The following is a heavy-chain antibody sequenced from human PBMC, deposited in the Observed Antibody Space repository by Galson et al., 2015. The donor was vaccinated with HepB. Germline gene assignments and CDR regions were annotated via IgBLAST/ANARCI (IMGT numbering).Heavy chain of an antibody. CDR1: GFTFSSYA. D-gene: IGHD3-10*01. J-gene: IGHJ4*02. V-gene: IGHV3-30*04. CDR3: ARAMTRGSGSYPGPFDY. Sequence: SLRLSCAASGFTFSSYAMHWVRQAPGKGLEWVAVISYDGSNKYYADSVKGRFTISRDNSKNTLYLQMNSLRAEDTAVYYCARAMTRGSGSYPGPFDYWGQGTLVTVSS. CDR2: ISYDGSNK.